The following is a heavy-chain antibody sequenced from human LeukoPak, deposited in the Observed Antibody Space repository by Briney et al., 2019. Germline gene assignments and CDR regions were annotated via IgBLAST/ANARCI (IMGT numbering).Heavy chain of an antibody. J-gene: IGHJ4*02. CDR1: GFTFSSYS. CDR2: ISSSSSYI. V-gene: IGHV3-21*01. Sequence: GSLRLSFSASGFTFSSYSMNWVRQAPGKGLEWVSSISSSSSYIYYADSVKGRFTISRDNAKNSLYLQMNSLRAEDTAVYYCARGIRYFDWYFDYWGQGTLVTVSS. D-gene: IGHD3-9*01. CDR3: ARGIRYFDWYFDY.